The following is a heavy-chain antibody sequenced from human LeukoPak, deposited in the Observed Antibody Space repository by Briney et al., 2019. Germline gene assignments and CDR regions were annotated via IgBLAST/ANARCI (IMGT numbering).Heavy chain of an antibody. CDR2: INHSGST. Sequence: PPETLSLTCAVYGGSFSGYYWSWIRQPPGKGLEWIGEINHSGSTNHNPSLKSRVTISVDTSKNQFSLKLSSVTAADTAVYYCASGSYQWLVPYYFDYWGQGTLVTVSS. J-gene: IGHJ4*02. CDR1: GGSFSGYY. V-gene: IGHV4-34*01. CDR3: ASGSYQWLVPYYFDY. D-gene: IGHD6-19*01.